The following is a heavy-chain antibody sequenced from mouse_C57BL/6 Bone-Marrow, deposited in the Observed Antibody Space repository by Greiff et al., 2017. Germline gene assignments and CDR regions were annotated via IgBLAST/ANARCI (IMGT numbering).Heavy chain of an antibody. CDR1: GYAFSSYW. V-gene: IGHV1-80*01. CDR2: IYPGDGDT. D-gene: IGHD2-4*01. J-gene: IGHJ2*01. CDR3: ARSHDSDPFDY. Sequence: QVQLKESGAELVKPGASVKISCKASGYAFSSYWMNWVKQRPGKGLEWIGQIYPGDGDTNYNGKFKGKATLTADKSSSTAYMQLSSLTSEDSAVYFCARSHDSDPFDYWGQGTTLTVSS.